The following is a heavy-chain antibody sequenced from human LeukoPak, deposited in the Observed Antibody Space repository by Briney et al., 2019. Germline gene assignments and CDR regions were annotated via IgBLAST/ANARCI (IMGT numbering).Heavy chain of an antibody. CDR1: GGSISSSY. CDR2: IYYSGTT. CDR3: ARDFAVTTAYYYGVDV. V-gene: IGHV4-59*01. J-gene: IGHJ6*02. Sequence: SETLSLTCTVSGGSISSSYWSWIRQPPGKGLEWIGYIYYSGTTDYNPSLRSRVTISVDAPKNQFSLKLSSVTAADTAVYYCARDFAVTTAYYYGVDVWGQGITVTVSS. D-gene: IGHD4-17*01.